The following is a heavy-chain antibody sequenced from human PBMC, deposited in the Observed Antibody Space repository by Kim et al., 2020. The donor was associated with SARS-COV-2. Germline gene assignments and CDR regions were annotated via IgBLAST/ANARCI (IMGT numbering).Heavy chain of an antibody. V-gene: IGHV3-30*04. Sequence: GGSLRLSCAASGFTFSSYAMHWVRQAPGKGLEWVAVISYDGSNKYYADSVKGRFTISRDNSKNTLYLQMNSLRAEDTAVYYCARDGAYISGWWCWGQGSLVTASS. D-gene: IGHD6-19*01. CDR2: ISYDGSNK. J-gene: IGHJ4*02. CDR3: ARDGAYISGWWC. CDR1: GFTFSSYA.